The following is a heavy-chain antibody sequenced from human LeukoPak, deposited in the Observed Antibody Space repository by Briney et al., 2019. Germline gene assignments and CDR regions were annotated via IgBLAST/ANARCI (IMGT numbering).Heavy chain of an antibody. J-gene: IGHJ6*03. CDR2: IYYSGST. CDR3: ARVSWFPGTSYYYMDV. CDR1: GGSISSSSYY. Sequence: SETLSLTCTVSGGSISSSSYYWGWIRQPPGKGLEWIGSIYYSGSTYYNPSLKSRVTISVDTSKNQFSLKLSSVTAADTAVYYCARVSWFPGTSYYYMDVWDKGTTVTVSS. V-gene: IGHV4-39*07. D-gene: IGHD1-1*01.